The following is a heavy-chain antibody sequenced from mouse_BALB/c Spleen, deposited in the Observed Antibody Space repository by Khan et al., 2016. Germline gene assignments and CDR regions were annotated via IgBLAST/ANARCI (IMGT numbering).Heavy chain of an antibody. V-gene: IGHV1S41*01. D-gene: IGHD1-1*01. CDR3: ASEGTVPLMDC. CDR2: IAPGSGNT. Sequence: DLVKPGASVKLSCKASGYTFTSYWINWIKQRPGQGLEWIGRIAPGSGNTYYNEMFKGKATLTVDTSSSTAYIQLSSLSSEDSAVYFCASEGTVPLMDCWGQGTSVTVSS. J-gene: IGHJ4*01. CDR1: GYTFTSYW.